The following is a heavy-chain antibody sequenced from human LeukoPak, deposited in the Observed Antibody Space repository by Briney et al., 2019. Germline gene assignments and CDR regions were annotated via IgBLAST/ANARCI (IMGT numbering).Heavy chain of an antibody. D-gene: IGHD6-13*01. J-gene: IGHJ4*02. CDR1: GFTFSSYA. Sequence: GGSLRLSCAASGFTFSSYAMSWVRQAPGKGLEWVSLIYSDDTTLYADSVKGRFTISRDNSKNTVYVEMNNLRPEDTAVYYCAKEVYSVAAAGRGFDYWGQGTLVTVSS. CDR3: AKEVYSVAAAGRGFDY. V-gene: IGHV3-23*03. CDR2: IYSDDTT.